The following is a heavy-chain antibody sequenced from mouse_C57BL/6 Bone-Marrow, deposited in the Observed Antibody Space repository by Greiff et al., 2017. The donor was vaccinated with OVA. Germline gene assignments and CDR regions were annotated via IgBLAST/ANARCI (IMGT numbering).Heavy chain of an antibody. D-gene: IGHD4-1*02. J-gene: IGHJ2*01. CDR3: ARSQLGPFDY. V-gene: IGHV1-19*01. CDR1: GYTFTDYY. CDR2: INPYNGGT. Sequence: EVQLQQSGPVLVKPGASVKMSCKASGYTFTDYYMNWVKQSHGKSLEWIGVINPYNGGTSYNQKFKGKATLTVDKSSSTAYMELNSLTSEDSAVYYCARSQLGPFDYWGQGTTLTVSS.